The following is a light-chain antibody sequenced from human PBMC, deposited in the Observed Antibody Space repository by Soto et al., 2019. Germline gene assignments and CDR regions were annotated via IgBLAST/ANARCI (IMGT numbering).Light chain of an antibody. J-gene: IGKJ5*01. Sequence: EIVLTQSPGTLSLSPGERATLSCRASQSVSNNFLAWYQQKPGQAPRLLIHGASTRASGIPDSFGGSGSGTDFILTISRLEPEDFAVYYCQQYGSSPVTFGQGTRLDIK. CDR1: QSVSNNF. CDR2: GAS. CDR3: QQYGSSPVT. V-gene: IGKV3-20*01.